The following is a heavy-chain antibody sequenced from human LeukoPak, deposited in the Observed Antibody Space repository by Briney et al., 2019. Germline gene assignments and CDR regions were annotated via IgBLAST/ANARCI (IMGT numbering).Heavy chain of an antibody. Sequence: PGGSLRLFCAASGFTFSSYAMSWVRQAPGKGLEWVSAISGSGGSTYYADSVKGRFTISRDNSKNTLYLQMNSLRAEDTAVYYCAKDYYYDSSGPTDYWGQGTLVTVSS. CDR3: AKDYYYDSSGPTDY. D-gene: IGHD3-22*01. V-gene: IGHV3-23*01. CDR1: GFTFSSYA. CDR2: ISGSGGST. J-gene: IGHJ4*02.